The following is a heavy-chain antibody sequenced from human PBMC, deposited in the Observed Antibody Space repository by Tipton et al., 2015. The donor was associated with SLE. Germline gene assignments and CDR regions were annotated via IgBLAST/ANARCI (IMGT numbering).Heavy chain of an antibody. Sequence: LRLSCTVSGGSISSYYWSWIRQPPGKGLEWIGYIYYSGSTNYNPSLKSRVTISVDTSKNQFSLKLSSVTAADTAVYYCARDTLREPGYFQHWGQGTLVTVSS. V-gene: IGHV4-59*12. CDR3: ARDTLREPGYFQH. J-gene: IGHJ1*01. D-gene: IGHD3-16*01. CDR1: GGSISSYY. CDR2: IYYSGST.